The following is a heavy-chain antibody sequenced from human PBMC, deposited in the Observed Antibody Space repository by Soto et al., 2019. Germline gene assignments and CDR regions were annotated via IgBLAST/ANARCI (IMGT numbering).Heavy chain of an antibody. J-gene: IGHJ4*02. V-gene: IGHV4-34*01. D-gene: IGHD2-8*01. CDR1: GGSFSGYY. Sequence: ASETLSLTCAVYGGSFSGYYWSWIRQPPGKGLEWIGEINHSGSTNYNPSLKSRVTISVDTSKNQFSLRLSSVTAADTAVYYCARYYCTSGLCYNFDYWGQGTLVTVSS. CDR3: ARYYCTSGLCYNFDY. CDR2: INHSGST.